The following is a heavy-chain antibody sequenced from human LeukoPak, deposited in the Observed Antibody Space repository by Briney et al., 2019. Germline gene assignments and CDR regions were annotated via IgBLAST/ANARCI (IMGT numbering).Heavy chain of an antibody. V-gene: IGHV3-33*01. CDR3: ARAKTVVTPPLDY. J-gene: IGHJ4*02. D-gene: IGHD4-23*01. CDR1: GFTFSSYG. CDR2: IWYDGRNK. Sequence: PGGSLRLSCAASGFTFSSYGMHWVRQAPGKGLERVAVIWYDGRNKYYADFVKGRFTISRDNSKNTLYLEMNSLRAEDTALYYCARAKTVVTPPLDYWGLGTPVTVSS.